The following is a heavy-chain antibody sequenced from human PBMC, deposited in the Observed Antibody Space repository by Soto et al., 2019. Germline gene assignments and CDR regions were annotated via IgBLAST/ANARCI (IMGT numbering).Heavy chain of an antibody. Sequence: GGSLRLSCTASGFTFGDYAMSWVRQAPGKGLEWVGFIRSKAYGGTTEYAASVKGRFTISRDDSKSIAYLQMNSLKTEDTAVYYCTREARITMIVVVPNFDYWGQGTLVTVSS. J-gene: IGHJ4*02. V-gene: IGHV3-49*04. CDR1: GFTFGDYA. D-gene: IGHD3-22*01. CDR2: IRSKAYGGTT. CDR3: TREARITMIVVVPNFDY.